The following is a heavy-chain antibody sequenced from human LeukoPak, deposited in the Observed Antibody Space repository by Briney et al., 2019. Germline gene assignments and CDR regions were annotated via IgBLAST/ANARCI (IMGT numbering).Heavy chain of an antibody. V-gene: IGHV1-24*01. CDR3: ASSHGSSSWYGGYYYGMDV. Sequence: ASVKVSCKVSGYTLTELSMHWVRQAPGKGLEWMGGFDPEDGETIYAQKFQGRVTITADESTSTAYMELSSLRSEDTAVYYCASSHGSSSWYGGYYYGMDVWGQGTTVTVSS. J-gene: IGHJ6*02. CDR1: GYTLTELS. D-gene: IGHD6-13*01. CDR2: FDPEDGET.